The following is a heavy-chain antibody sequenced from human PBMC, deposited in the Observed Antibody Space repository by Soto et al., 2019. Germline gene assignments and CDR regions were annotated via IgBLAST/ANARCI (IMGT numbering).Heavy chain of an antibody. Sequence: QVQLQESGPGLVKPSQTLSLTCTISGGSINSGGYYWSWIRQHPGKGLEWIGYISYSGNTYYNPSLKSRVTISVDTAKNQLSLDLSSVTSADTAVYYCAASDYDSSGYYGGFDYWGQGTLVTVSA. CDR1: GGSINSGGYY. CDR3: AASDYDSSGYYGGFDY. J-gene: IGHJ4*02. D-gene: IGHD3-22*01. V-gene: IGHV4-31*03. CDR2: ISYSGNT.